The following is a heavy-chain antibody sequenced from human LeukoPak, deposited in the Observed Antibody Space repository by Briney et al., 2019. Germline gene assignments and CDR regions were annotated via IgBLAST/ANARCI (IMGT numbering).Heavy chain of an antibody. J-gene: IGHJ4*02. D-gene: IGHD3-22*01. CDR2: ISGSGGST. V-gene: IGHV3-23*01. Sequence: GGSLRLSCAASGFSFSSYAMSWVRQAPGKGLGWVSAISGSGGSTYYADSVKGRFTISRDNSKNTLYLQMNSLRAEDTAVYYCAKVDSRSLYYFDYWGQGTLVTVSS. CDR1: GFSFSSYA. CDR3: AKVDSRSLYYFDY.